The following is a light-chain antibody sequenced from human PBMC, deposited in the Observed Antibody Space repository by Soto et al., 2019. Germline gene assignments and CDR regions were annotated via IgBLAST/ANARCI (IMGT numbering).Light chain of an antibody. CDR1: SSDVGGYNY. V-gene: IGLV2-14*01. Sequence: QCALTQPASVSGSPGQSITISCTGTSSDVGGYNYVSWYQQHPGKAPKFMIYDVRNRPSGVSNRFSGSKSGNTASLTISGLLAEDEADYYCCSYTTSNTRQIVFGTGTKVTVL. J-gene: IGLJ1*01. CDR2: DVR. CDR3: CSYTTSNTRQIV.